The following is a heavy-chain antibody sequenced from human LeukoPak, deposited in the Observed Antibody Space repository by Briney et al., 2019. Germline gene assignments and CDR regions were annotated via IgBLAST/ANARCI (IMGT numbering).Heavy chain of an antibody. Sequence: GGSLRLSCAASGFTFSDYGMSWVRQAPGKGPEWVSAISGSGGSTYYADSVKGRFTISRDNSKNTLYLQMNSLRAEDTAVYYCAKGSGSSLDYYYYYYMDVWGKGTTVTVSS. V-gene: IGHV3-23*01. CDR3: AKGSGSSLDYYYYYYMDV. CDR2: ISGSGGST. D-gene: IGHD6-13*01. J-gene: IGHJ6*03. CDR1: GFTFSDYG.